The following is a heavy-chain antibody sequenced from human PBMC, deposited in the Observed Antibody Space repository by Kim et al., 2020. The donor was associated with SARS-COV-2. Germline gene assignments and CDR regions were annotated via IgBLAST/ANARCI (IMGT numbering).Heavy chain of an antibody. CDR3: AKLSHSSGWYEPDY. D-gene: IGHD6-19*01. V-gene: IGHV3-9*01. J-gene: IGHJ4*02. CDR2: ISWNSGSI. CDR1: GFTFDDYA. Sequence: GGSLRLSCAASGFTFDDYAMHWVRQAPGKGLEWVSGISWNSGSIGYADSVKGRFTISRDNAKNSLYLQMNSLRAEDTALYYCAKLSHSSGWYEPDYWGQGTLATVSS.